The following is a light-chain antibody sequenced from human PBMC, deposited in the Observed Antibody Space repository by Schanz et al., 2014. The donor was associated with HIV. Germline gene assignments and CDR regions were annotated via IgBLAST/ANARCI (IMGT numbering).Light chain of an antibody. CDR1: SSDVGSYNL. Sequence: QSALTQPASVSGSPGQSITISCTGTSSDVGSYNLVSWYQQHPGKAPKLMIYEVSKRPSGVSNRFSGSKSGNTASLIISGLQAEDEAYYYCSSYKSSTTPVVFGGGTKLTVL. CDR3: SSYKSSTTPVV. CDR2: EVS. V-gene: IGLV2-14*02. J-gene: IGLJ2*01.